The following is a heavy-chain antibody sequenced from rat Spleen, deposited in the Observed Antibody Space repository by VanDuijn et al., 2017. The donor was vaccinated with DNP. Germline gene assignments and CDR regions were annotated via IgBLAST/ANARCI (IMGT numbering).Heavy chain of an antibody. Sequence: EVQLVESGGGLVQPGRSLQLSCTASGFTFSDYYMAWVRQAPTKGLEWVAYISYDGGSNYNGDSVKGRFTISRDNAKSTLYLQMNSLRSEDMATYYCARHVLPLRVWDYWGQGVMVTVSS. D-gene: IGHD1-4*01. CDR1: GFTFSDYY. J-gene: IGHJ2*01. V-gene: IGHV5-22*01. CDR2: ISYDGGSN. CDR3: ARHVLPLRVWDY.